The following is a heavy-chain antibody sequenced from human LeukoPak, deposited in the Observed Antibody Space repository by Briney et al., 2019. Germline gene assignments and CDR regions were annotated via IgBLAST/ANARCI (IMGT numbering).Heavy chain of an antibody. CDR1: GGSITSYY. Sequence: SETLSLTCTVSGGSITSYYWSWIRQPPGKGLEWIGYIYYSGSTNYNPSLKSRVTISVDTSKNQFSLKLSSVTAADTAVYYCARRHREGGFDYWGQGTLVTVSS. CDR2: IYYSGST. V-gene: IGHV4-59*12. J-gene: IGHJ4*02. CDR3: ARRHREGGFDY. D-gene: IGHD1-26*01.